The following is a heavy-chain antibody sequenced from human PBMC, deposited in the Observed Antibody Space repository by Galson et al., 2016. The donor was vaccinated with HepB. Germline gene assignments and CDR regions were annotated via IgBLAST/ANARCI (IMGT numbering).Heavy chain of an antibody. V-gene: IGHV3-30*18. J-gene: IGHJ6*03. D-gene: IGHD3-10*01. Sequence: SLSLSCAASGITFSSYGMHWVRQAPGKGLEWVAVISYDGSYKSYGGSVKGRFTISRDNPKNTMYLQMDSLRAEDTAVYYCAKDRTYGSLLNYMDVWGKGTTVIVSS. CDR3: AKDRTYGSLLNYMDV. CDR2: ISYDGSYK. CDR1: GITFSSYG.